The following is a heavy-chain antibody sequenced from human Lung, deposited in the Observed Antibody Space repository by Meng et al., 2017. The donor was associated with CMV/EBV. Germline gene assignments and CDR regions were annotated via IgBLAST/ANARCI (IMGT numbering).Heavy chain of an antibody. J-gene: IGHJ4*02. CDR1: GYTFGSYG. CDR3: ASGTPGRSYCDY. CDR2: FVNYVDT. D-gene: IGHD2-15*01. V-gene: IGHV1-18*01. Sequence: QGQLLQYGPEGKKPGASVRVSCKASGYTFGSYGICWVRQAPGQGLEWMGWFVNYVDTYPAPKFQGRVTMTTDTHTNTAFMELRSLTSDDTAVYYCASGTPGRSYCDYWGQGTLVTVSS.